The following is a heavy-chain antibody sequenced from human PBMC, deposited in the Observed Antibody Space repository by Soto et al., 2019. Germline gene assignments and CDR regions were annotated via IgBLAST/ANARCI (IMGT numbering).Heavy chain of an antibody. CDR2: IYYSGSA. CDR1: GSSISSGGYY. J-gene: IGHJ4*02. Sequence: SETLSLTCTVSGSSISSGGYYWSWIRQHPGKGLEWTGYIYYSGSAYYNPSLKSRVTISVYTSKDQFARKRSFVTAVYTGGYYCAGSFWSGYSYYFGYWGQGPLATVFS. V-gene: IGHV4-31*03. D-gene: IGHD3-3*01. CDR3: AGSFWSGYSYYFGY.